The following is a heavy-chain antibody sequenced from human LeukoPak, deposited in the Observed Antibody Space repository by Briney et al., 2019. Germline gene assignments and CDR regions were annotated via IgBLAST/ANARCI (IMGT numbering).Heavy chain of an antibody. CDR3: ARVYCSSTSCYADYYYGMDV. D-gene: IGHD2-2*01. CDR2: ISSSSSYI. V-gene: IGHV3-21*01. CDR1: GFTFSSYS. J-gene: IGHJ6*02. Sequence: PGGSLRLSCAASGFTFSSYSMNWVRQAPGKGLEWVSSISSSSSYIYYADSVKGRFTISRDNAKNSLYLQMNSLRAEDTAVYYCARVYCSSTSCYADYYYGMDVWGQGTTVTVSS.